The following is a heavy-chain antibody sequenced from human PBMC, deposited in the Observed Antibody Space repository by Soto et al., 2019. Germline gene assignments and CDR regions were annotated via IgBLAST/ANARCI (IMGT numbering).Heavy chain of an antibody. CDR1: GGSFSGYY. Sequence: PSETLSLTCAVYGGSFSGYYWSWIRQPPGKGLEWIGEINHSGSTNYNPSLKSRVTISVDTSKNQFSLKLSSVNAADTAVYYCATIYGDYSDYWGQGTLVTVSS. J-gene: IGHJ4*02. D-gene: IGHD4-17*01. CDR3: ATIYGDYSDY. V-gene: IGHV4-34*01. CDR2: INHSGST.